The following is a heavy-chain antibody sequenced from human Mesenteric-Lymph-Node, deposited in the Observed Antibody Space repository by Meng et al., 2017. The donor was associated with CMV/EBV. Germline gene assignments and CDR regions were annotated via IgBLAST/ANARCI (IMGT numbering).Heavy chain of an antibody. J-gene: IGHJ4*02. Sequence: ASVKVSCKASGCSFTGYYIHWVRQAPGQGLEWMGWINPKSGDTKYAQKLQGRVTMTRDTSISAAYMEVGSLRSDDTAVYYCALLGDQDYWGQGTLVTVSS. D-gene: IGHD2-21*01. V-gene: IGHV1-2*02. CDR3: ALLGDQDY. CDR1: GCSFTGYY. CDR2: INPKSGDT.